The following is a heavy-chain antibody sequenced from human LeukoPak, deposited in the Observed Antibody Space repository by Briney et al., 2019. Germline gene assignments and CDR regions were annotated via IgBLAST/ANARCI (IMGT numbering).Heavy chain of an antibody. J-gene: IGHJ4*02. D-gene: IGHD3-16*02. Sequence: GGSLRLSCSASGFTFSSYAMHWVRQAPGKGLEYVSAISSNGGSTYYADSVKGRFTISRDNSKNTLYLQMSSLRAEDTAVYYCVKEGGLTYYDYVWGSYRYGGLDYWGQGTLVTVSS. V-gene: IGHV3-64D*06. CDR1: GFTFSSYA. CDR3: VKEGGLTYYDYVWGSYRYGGLDY. CDR2: ISSNGGST.